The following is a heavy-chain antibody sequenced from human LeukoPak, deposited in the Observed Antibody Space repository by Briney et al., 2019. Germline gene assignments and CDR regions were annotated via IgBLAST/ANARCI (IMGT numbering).Heavy chain of an antibody. V-gene: IGHV3-23*01. Sequence: GGSLGLSCAASGFTFSSYTMSWVRQAPGKGLEWVSAISGSGGSTYYADSVKGRFTISRGNSKNTLYLQMNSLRAEDTAVYYCAKGKDVVPAAILDYWGQGTLVTVSS. J-gene: IGHJ4*02. CDR2: ISGSGGST. CDR1: GFTFSSYT. D-gene: IGHD2-2*01. CDR3: AKGKDVVPAAILDY.